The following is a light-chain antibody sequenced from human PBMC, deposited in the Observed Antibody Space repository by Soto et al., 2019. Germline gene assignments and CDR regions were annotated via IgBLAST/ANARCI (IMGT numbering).Light chain of an antibody. CDR2: DVS. V-gene: IGLV2-14*03. CDR1: SSDVGAYNY. Sequence: QSVLTQPASVSGSPGESITISCTGTSSDVGAYNYVSWYQQHPGKAPKLMIYDVSNRPLGVSNRFSGSKSGNTASLTISGLQAEDEADYYCSSYTSTNSLFGGGTKLTVL. J-gene: IGLJ2*01. CDR3: SSYTSTNSL.